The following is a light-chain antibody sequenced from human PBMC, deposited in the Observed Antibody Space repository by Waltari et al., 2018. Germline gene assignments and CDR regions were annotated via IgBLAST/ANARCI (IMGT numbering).Light chain of an antibody. CDR3: AAWDDSLRGDV. J-gene: IGLJ1*01. Sequence: QSVLTQPPSASGTPGQRVTSSCSGTSSNTGINTLNWYQQPPGTPPQLLIYTNDQRPSGVPARFSGSKSGTSASLAISGLQSEDEADYYCAAWDDSLRGDVFGTGTKVTVL. V-gene: IGLV1-44*01. CDR1: SSNTGINT. CDR2: TND.